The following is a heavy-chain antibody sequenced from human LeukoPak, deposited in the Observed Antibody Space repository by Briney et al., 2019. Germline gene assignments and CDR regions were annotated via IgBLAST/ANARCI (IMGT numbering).Heavy chain of an antibody. CDR3: ARHVVPAAVDY. CDR2: IYYSGST. D-gene: IGHD2-2*01. CDR1: GGSISSYY. J-gene: IGHJ4*02. V-gene: IGHV4-59*01. Sequence: SETLSLTCTVSGGSISSYYWSWIRQPPGKGLEWIGYIYYSGSTNYNPSLKSRVTISVDTSKNQFSLKLSSVTAADTAVYYCARHVVPAAVDYWGQGTLITVSS.